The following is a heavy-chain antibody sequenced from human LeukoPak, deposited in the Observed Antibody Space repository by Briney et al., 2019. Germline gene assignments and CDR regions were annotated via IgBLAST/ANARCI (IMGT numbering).Heavy chain of an antibody. D-gene: IGHD6-13*01. CDR3: AADRIAAAGRSSSYFDY. CDR1: GYTLTELS. Sequence: ASVKVSCKVSGYTLTELSMHWVRQAPGKGLEWMGGFDPEDGETIYAQKFQGRVTMTEDTSTGTAYMELSSLRSEDTAVYYCAADRIAAAGRSSSYFDYWGQGTLVTVSS. V-gene: IGHV1-24*01. J-gene: IGHJ4*02. CDR2: FDPEDGET.